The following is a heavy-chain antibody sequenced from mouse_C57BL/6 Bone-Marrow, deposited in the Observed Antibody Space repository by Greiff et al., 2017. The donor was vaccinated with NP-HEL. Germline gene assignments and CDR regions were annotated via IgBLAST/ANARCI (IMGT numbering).Heavy chain of an antibody. J-gene: IGHJ1*03. CDR2: IYPGSGST. CDR1: GYTFTSYW. Sequence: QVQLKQPGAELVKPGASVKMSCKASGYTFTSYWITWVKQRPGQGLEWIGDIYPGSGSTNYNEKFKSKATLTVDTSSSTAYMQLSSLTSEDSAVYYGARDSWGYWYFDVWGTGTTVTVSS. D-gene: IGHD2-12*01. CDR3: ARDSWGYWYFDV. V-gene: IGHV1-55*01.